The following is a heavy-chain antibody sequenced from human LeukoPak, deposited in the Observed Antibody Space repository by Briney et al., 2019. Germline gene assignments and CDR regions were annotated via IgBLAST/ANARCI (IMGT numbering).Heavy chain of an antibody. Sequence: PSETLSLTCAAYGGSFSGYYWSWIRQPPGKGLEWIGEINHSGSTNYNPSLKSRVTISVDTSKNQFSLKLSSVTAADTAVYYCARGPGAEGLTLAYYFDYWGQGTLVTVSS. D-gene: IGHD3/OR15-3a*01. CDR1: GGSFSGYY. CDR2: INHSGST. CDR3: ARGPGAEGLTLAYYFDY. V-gene: IGHV4-34*01. J-gene: IGHJ4*02.